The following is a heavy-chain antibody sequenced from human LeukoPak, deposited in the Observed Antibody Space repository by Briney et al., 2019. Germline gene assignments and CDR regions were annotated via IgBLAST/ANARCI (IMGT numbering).Heavy chain of an antibody. CDR2: ISYDGSNK. CDR3: ARDQWWQLIAVAITSYFDC. V-gene: IGHV3-30*12. J-gene: IGHJ4*02. Sequence: GGSLRLSCAASGFTLSSYGMHWVRQAPGKGLEWVAVISYDGSNKYYADSVKGRFTISRDNAKNSLYLQMNSLRAEDTAVYYCARDQWWQLIAVAITSYFDCWGQGTLVTVSS. CDR1: GFTLSSYG. D-gene: IGHD6-19*01.